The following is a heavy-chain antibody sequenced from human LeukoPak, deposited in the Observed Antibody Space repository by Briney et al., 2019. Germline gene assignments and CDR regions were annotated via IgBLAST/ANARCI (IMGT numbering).Heavy chain of an antibody. Sequence: EASVKVSCKASGYTFTSYGISWMRQAPGHGLEWMGWISAYNGNTNYALKFQGRVTMTTDTSTSTAYMELRSLRSDDTAVYYCARGLGNYPEIPLDYWGQGTMVTVSS. D-gene: IGHD3-16*02. CDR1: GYTFTSYG. CDR3: ARGLGNYPEIPLDY. CDR2: ISAYNGNT. J-gene: IGHJ4*02. V-gene: IGHV1-18*01.